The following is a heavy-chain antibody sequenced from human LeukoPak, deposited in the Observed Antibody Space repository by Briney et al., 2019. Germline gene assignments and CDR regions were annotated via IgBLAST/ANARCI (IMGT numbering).Heavy chain of an antibody. V-gene: IGHV1-24*01. Sequence: GASVKVSCKVSGYTLTELSMHWVRQAPGKGLEWMGGFDPEDGETIYAQKFQGRVTMTEDTSTDTAYMELSSLRSEDTAVYYCATVFARGVPAAIHNWFDPWGQGTLVTVSS. CDR3: ATVFARGVPAAIHNWFDP. CDR2: FDPEDGET. D-gene: IGHD2-2*02. CDR1: GYTLTELS. J-gene: IGHJ5*02.